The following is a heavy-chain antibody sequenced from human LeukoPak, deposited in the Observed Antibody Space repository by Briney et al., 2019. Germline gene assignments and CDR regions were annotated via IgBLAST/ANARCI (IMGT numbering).Heavy chain of an antibody. CDR2: IYYRGST. J-gene: IGHJ5*02. D-gene: IGHD3-3*01. Sequence: PSETLSLTCTVSGGSISSSTYSWGWLRQPPGKGLEWTATIYYRGSTYYNTSRKSRVNIPVDTSKNQSAPKLTSVTAADTAVYYCARLGRTYYDFWSGPWGQGTLVTVSS. CDR1: GGSISSSTYS. CDR3: ARLGRTYYDFWSGP. V-gene: IGHV4-39*01.